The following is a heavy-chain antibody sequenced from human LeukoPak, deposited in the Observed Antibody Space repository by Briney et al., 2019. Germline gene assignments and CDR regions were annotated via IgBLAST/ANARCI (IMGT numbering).Heavy chain of an antibody. V-gene: IGHV3-23*01. CDR1: GFTFSSYA. CDR3: AKDLGSSGYYY. J-gene: IGHJ4*02. D-gene: IGHD3-22*01. Sequence: PGGSLRLSCAASGFTFSSYAMSWVRQAPGKGLEWGSAISGSGGSTYYANSVKGRFTISRDNSKNTLYLQMNSLRAEDTAVYYCAKDLGSSGYYYWGQGTLVTVSS. CDR2: ISGSGGST.